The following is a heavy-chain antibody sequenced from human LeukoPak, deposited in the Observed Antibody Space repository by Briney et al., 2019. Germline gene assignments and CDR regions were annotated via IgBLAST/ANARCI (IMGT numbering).Heavy chain of an antibody. CDR2: IIPILGIA. J-gene: IGHJ4*02. Sequence: ASVKVSCKASGGTFSSYAISWVRQAPGQGLEWMGGIIPILGIANYAQKFQGRVTITADKSTSTAYMELSSLRSEDTAVYYCARDTPVHYYYDSSGYSDYWGQGTLVTVSS. CDR1: GGTFSSYA. CDR3: ARDTPVHYYYDSSGYSDY. D-gene: IGHD3-22*01. V-gene: IGHV1-69*10.